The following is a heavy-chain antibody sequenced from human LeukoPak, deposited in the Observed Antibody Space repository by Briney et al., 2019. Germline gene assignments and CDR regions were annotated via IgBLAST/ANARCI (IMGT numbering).Heavy chain of an antibody. Sequence: ASVKVSCKASGYTSTGYYMHWVRQAPGQGLEWMGWINPNSGGTNYAQKFQGRVTMTRDTSISTAYMELSRLRSDDTAVYYCARGHGSGLVVPAAMSGMDVWGQGTTVTVSS. CDR2: INPNSGGT. CDR3: ARGHGSGLVVPAAMSGMDV. D-gene: IGHD2-2*01. CDR1: GYTSTGYY. J-gene: IGHJ6*02. V-gene: IGHV1-2*02.